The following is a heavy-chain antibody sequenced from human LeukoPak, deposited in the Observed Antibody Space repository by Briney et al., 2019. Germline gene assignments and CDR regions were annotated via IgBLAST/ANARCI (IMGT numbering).Heavy chain of an antibody. CDR1: GGTFSSYA. CDR2: ISAYNGNT. Sequence: GASVKVSCKASGGTFSSYAISWVRQAPGQGLEWMGWISAYNGNTNYAQKFQGRVTMTTDSSTNTAYMELRSLRSDDTAVYYCARGGHYRLHYYENTGDYWGQGTLVTVSS. D-gene: IGHD3-22*01. CDR3: ARGGHYRLHYYENTGDY. V-gene: IGHV1-18*01. J-gene: IGHJ4*02.